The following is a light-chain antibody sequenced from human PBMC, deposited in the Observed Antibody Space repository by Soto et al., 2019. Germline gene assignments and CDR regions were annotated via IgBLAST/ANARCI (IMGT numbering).Light chain of an antibody. CDR1: SSNIGSNT. CDR2: SNN. J-gene: IGLJ2*01. CDR3: AGWDDSHVV. V-gene: IGLV1-44*01. Sequence: QSALTQPPSASGTPGQRVTISCSGSSSNIGSNTVNWYQQLPGTAPKLLIYSNNQRPSGVPDRFSGSKSGTSASLAISGLQSEDEAGYYCAGWDDSHVVFGGGTKLTVL.